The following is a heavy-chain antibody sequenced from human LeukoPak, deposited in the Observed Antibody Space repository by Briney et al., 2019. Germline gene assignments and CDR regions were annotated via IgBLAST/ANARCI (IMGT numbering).Heavy chain of an antibody. Sequence: ASVKVSCKASGYLFTSYGISWVRQAPGQGLEWMGWISAYNGDTKSAQKFQGRVTMTTDTSTTTAHMELRSLRSDDTAVYYCATSPGIAAPGTFNFYYGMDVWGQGTTVTVSS. CDR3: ATSPGIAAPGTFNFYYGMDV. V-gene: IGHV1-18*01. J-gene: IGHJ6*02. CDR1: GYLFTSYG. D-gene: IGHD6-13*01. CDR2: ISAYNGDT.